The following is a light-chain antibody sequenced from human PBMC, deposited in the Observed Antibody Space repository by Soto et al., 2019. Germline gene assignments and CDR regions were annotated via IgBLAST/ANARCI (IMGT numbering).Light chain of an antibody. V-gene: IGLV2-23*01. J-gene: IGLJ1*01. CDR3: SAYAGSSTLFV. CDR1: SNDVGFYDL. Sequence: QSVRTHPASVSGSPGQSISISCTGTSNDVGFYDLVSWYQQRPGTAPKLLIYEGSKRPSGVSNRFSGSKSGNTASLTISGLQAEDEADYYCSAYAGSSTLFVFGTGTKVTXL. CDR2: EGS.